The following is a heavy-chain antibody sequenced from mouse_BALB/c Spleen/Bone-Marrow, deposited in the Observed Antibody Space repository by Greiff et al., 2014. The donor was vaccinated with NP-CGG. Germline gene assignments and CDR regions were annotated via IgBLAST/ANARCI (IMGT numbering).Heavy chain of an antibody. J-gene: IGHJ4*01. CDR2: IDPANGNT. CDR3: ARYRYYGSRYAMDY. D-gene: IGHD1-1*01. Sequence: VQLKESGAELVKPGASVKLSCTASGFNIKDTYMHWVKQRPEQGLEWIGRIDPANGNTKYDPKFQGKATITADTSSNTAYLHLSSLTSEDTAVYYCARYRYYGSRYAMDYWGQGTSVTVSS. CDR1: GFNIKDTY. V-gene: IGHV14-3*02.